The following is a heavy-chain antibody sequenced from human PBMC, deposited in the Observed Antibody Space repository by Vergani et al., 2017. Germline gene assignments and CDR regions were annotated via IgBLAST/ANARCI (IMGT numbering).Heavy chain of an antibody. CDR3: ARPGEGGNPRSWYFDR. Sequence: QVTLKESGPVLVKPTETLTLTCTVSGFSLSNARMGVSWIRQPPGKALEWLAHIFSNDEKSYSTSLKSRLTISKDTSKSQVVLTMTNMDPVDTATYYCARPGEGGNPRSWYFDRWGRGSLVTVSS. V-gene: IGHV2-26*01. CDR2: IFSNDEK. D-gene: IGHD4-23*01. CDR1: GFSLSNARMG. J-gene: IGHJ2*01.